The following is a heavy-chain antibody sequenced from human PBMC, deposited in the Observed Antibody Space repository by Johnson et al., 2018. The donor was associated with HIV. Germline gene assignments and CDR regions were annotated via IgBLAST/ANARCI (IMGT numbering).Heavy chain of an antibody. V-gene: IGHV3-30*02. CDR2: IRYGGSNK. D-gene: IGHD3-9*01. CDR1: GFTFDDYG. CDR3: ARELPSYDILTGPGAFDI. J-gene: IGHJ3*02. Sequence: QVLLVESGGGVVRPGGSLSLSCAASGFTFDDYGMSWVRQAPGKGLEWVAFIRYGGSNKYYADSVKGRFTISRDNSKNTLYLQMNSLRAEDTAVYYCARELPSYDILTGPGAFDIWGQGTMVTVSS.